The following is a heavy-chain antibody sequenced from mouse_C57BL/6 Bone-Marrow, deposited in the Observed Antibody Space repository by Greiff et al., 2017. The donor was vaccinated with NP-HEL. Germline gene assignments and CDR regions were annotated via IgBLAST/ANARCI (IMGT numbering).Heavy chain of an antibody. Sequence: EVQLVESGGDLVKPGGSLKLSCAASGFTFSSYGMSWVRQTPDKRLEWVATISSGGSYTYYQDSVKGRFTFSRANAKNTLYLHMSRLKSAVTARYYCARLWSVDYWGQGTTLTVSS. CDR2: ISSGGSYT. CDR3: ARLWSVDY. J-gene: IGHJ2*01. CDR1: GFTFSSYG. V-gene: IGHV5-6*01.